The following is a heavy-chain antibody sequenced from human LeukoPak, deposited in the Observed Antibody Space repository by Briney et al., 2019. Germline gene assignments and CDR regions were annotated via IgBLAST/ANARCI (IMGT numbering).Heavy chain of an antibody. D-gene: IGHD3-10*01. CDR1: GGSIISDTYY. CDR3: VRLRSGYGMDV. CDR2: AHYTGET. V-gene: IGHV4-39*07. J-gene: IGHJ6*02. Sequence: SETLSLTCSVSGGSIISDTYYWAWIRQPPGKGLEWIGSAHYTGETYYNPSLKSRVTISLETSKNQFSLKLSSVTAADTAVYYCVRLRSGYGMDVWGQGTTVTVSS.